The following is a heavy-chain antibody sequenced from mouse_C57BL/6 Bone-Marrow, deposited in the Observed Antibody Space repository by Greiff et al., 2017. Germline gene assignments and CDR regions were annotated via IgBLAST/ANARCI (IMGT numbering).Heavy chain of an antibody. Sequence: DVKLVESGGDLVKPGGSLKLSCAASGFTFSSYGMSWVRQTPDKRLEWVATISSGGSYTYYPDSVKGRFTISRDNAKNTLYLQMSSLKSEDTAMYYCASPYSNFYYYAMDYWGQGTSVTVSS. D-gene: IGHD2-5*01. CDR1: GFTFSSYG. CDR3: ASPYSNFYYYAMDY. J-gene: IGHJ4*01. V-gene: IGHV5-6*02. CDR2: ISSGGSYT.